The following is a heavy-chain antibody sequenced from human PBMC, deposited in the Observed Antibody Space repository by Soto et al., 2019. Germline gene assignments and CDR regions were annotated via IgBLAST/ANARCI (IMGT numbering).Heavy chain of an antibody. V-gene: IGHV1-46*01. J-gene: IGHJ6*02. CDR2: INPSGGST. CDR1: GYTFTSYY. Sequence: ASVKVSCKXSGYTFTSYYMHWVRQAPGQGLEWMGIINPSGGSTSYAQKFQGRVTMTRDTSTSTVYMELSSLRSEDTAVYYCARDLGYDILTDYYYYYGMDVWGQGTTVTVSS. D-gene: IGHD3-9*01. CDR3: ARDLGYDILTDYYYYYGMDV.